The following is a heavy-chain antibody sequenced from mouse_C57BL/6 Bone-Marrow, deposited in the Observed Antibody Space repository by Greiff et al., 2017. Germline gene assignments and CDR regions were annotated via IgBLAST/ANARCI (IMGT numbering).Heavy chain of an antibody. CDR1: GFSLTSYG. CDR3: ARNRELLRHYAMDY. D-gene: IGHD1-2*01. V-gene: IGHV2-2*01. Sequence: VKLQQSGPGLVQPSQSLSITCTVSGFSLTSYGVHWVRQSPGKGLEWLGVIWSGGSTDYNAAFISRLSISKDNSKSQVFFKMNSLQADDTAIYYCARNRELLRHYAMDYWGQGTSVTVSS. J-gene: IGHJ4*01. CDR2: IWSGGST.